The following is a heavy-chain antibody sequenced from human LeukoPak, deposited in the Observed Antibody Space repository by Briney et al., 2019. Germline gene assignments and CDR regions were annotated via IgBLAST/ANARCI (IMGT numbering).Heavy chain of an antibody. D-gene: IGHD5-24*01. CDR2: MNPNSGNT. Sequence: ASVKVSCKASGYTFTSYDINWVRQATGQGLEWMGWMNPNSGNTDYAQKFQGRVTMTRNTSISTAYMELSSLRYEDTAVYYCARQGPSRDGYNYGYWGQGTLVTVSS. CDR3: ARQGPSRDGYNYGY. V-gene: IGHV1-8*01. CDR1: GYTFTSYD. J-gene: IGHJ4*02.